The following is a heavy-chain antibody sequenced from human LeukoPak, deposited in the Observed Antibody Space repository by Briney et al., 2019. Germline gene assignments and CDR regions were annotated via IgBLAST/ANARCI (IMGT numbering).Heavy chain of an antibody. CDR2: IIPIFGTA. J-gene: IGHJ4*02. V-gene: IGHV1-69*06. Sequence: GASVKVSCKASEYTFASYAIHWVRQAPGQGLEWMGGIIPIFGTANYAQKFQGRVTITADKSTSTAYMELSSLRSEDTAVYYCARDVGYYDSSNYFDYWGQGTLVTVSS. CDR1: EYTFASYA. CDR3: ARDVGYYDSSNYFDY. D-gene: IGHD3-22*01.